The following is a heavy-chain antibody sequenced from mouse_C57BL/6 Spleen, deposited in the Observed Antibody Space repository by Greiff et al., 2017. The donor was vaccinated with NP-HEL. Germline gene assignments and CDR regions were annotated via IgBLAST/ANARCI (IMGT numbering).Heavy chain of an antibody. V-gene: IGHV2-5*01. Sequence: QVQLKESGPGLVQPSQSLPITCTVSGFSLTSYGVHWVRQSPGQGLEWLGVIWRGGSTDYNAAFMSRLSSTKDNSKSQVFCKMNSLQADDTAIYYCATFYDGYYLYAMDYWGQGTSVTVSS. J-gene: IGHJ4*01. CDR3: ATFYDGYYLYAMDY. D-gene: IGHD2-3*01. CDR1: GFSLTSYG. CDR2: IWRGGST.